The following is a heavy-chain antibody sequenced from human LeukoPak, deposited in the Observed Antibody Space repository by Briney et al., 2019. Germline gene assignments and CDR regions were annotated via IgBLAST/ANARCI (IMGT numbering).Heavy chain of an antibody. J-gene: IGHJ3*02. D-gene: IGHD2-2*02. CDR3: ASPHLNCSSTSCYTVRAFDI. Sequence: SETLSLTCAVSGYSISSGYYWGWIRQPPGKGLEWIGSIYHSGSTYYNPSLESRVTISVDTSKNQFSLKLSSVTAADTAVYYCASPHLNCSSTSCYTVRAFDIWGQGTMVTVSS. CDR2: IYHSGST. CDR1: GYSISSGYY. V-gene: IGHV4-38-2*01.